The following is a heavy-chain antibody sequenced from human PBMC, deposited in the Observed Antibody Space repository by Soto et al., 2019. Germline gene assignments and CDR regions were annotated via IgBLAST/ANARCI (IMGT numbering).Heavy chain of an antibody. CDR1: AGITRTGDNL. Sequence: TVSAGITRTGDNLLSWILLAKEKGLEWIGYIYYSGDTSYNPSLKSRVTISIDTSKNQFSLKLSSVTAADTAFYYCAREGALLFGGKSDYYSPMDAWGQWTSV. CDR2: IYYSGDT. J-gene: IGHJ6*02. V-gene: IGHV4-30-4*08. CDR3: AREGALLFGGKSDYYSPMDA. D-gene: IGHD2-15*01.